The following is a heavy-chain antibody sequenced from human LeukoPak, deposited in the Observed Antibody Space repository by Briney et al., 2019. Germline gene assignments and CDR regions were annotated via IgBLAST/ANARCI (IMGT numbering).Heavy chain of an antibody. D-gene: IGHD3-10*01. CDR2: IWYDGSNK. V-gene: IGHV3-33*01. CDR1: GFTFSSYG. CDR3: ARDGGGATYYYGSGSYYFNGMDV. Sequence: GRSLRLSCAASGFTFSSYGMNWVRQAPGKGLEGVAVIWYDGSNKSYADSGKGRFTISRDNSKNTLYLQMNSLRAEDTAVYYCARDGGGATYYYGSGSYYFNGMDVWGKGTTVTVSS. J-gene: IGHJ6*04.